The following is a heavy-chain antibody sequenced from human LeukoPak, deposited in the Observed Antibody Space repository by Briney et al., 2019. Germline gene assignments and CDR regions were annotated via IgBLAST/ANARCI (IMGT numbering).Heavy chain of an antibody. CDR1: GYTFTSYG. CDR2: ISAYNGDT. Sequence: ASVKVSCKASGYTFTSYGISWVRQAPGQGLEWMGWISAYNGDTNYAQKLQGRVTMTTDTSTSTAYMELRNLRSDDSAAYYCARVSIKGCSYGFGDYWGQGTLVTVSS. V-gene: IGHV1-18*01. D-gene: IGHD5-18*01. CDR3: ARVSIKGCSYGFGDY. J-gene: IGHJ4*02.